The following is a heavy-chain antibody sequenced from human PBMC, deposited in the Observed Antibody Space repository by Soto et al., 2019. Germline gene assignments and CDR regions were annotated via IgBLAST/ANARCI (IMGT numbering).Heavy chain of an antibody. Sequence: QVQLVQSGAEVKKPGSSVKVSCKAPGGTFSSYAISWVRQAPGQGLEWMGGIIPIFGTAKYAQKFQGRVTITAVESTSTGYMELSSLRSEDTAVYYCAISQSGSSSLDIYYYYYYGMDVWGQGTTVTVSS. CDR2: IIPIFGTA. CDR1: GGTFSSYA. J-gene: IGHJ6*02. D-gene: IGHD2-15*01. V-gene: IGHV1-69*01. CDR3: AISQSGSSSLDIYYYYYYGMDV.